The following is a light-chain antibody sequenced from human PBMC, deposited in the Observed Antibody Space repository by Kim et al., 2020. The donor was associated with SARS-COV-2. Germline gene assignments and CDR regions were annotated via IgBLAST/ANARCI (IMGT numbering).Light chain of an antibody. CDR2: DAS. CDR1: QSVSSH. J-gene: IGKJ5*01. Sequence: EIVLTQSPVTLSLLPGERATLSCRASQSVSSHLGWYQQQPGQAPRLLIDDASKRATGIPARFSGSGSGTDFTLTISSLEPEDFAVYYCRQGGNPRRTFGEGTRLESK. V-gene: IGKV3-11*01. CDR3: RQGGNPRRT.